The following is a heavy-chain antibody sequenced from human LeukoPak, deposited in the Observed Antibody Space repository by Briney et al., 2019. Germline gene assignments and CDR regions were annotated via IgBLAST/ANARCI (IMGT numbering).Heavy chain of an antibody. D-gene: IGHD6-19*01. V-gene: IGHV4-34*01. CDR3: ARQWLVSPLFDY. J-gene: IGHJ4*02. Sequence: RTSETLSLTCAVYGGSFSGYYWSWIRQPPGKGLEWIGEINHSGSTNYNPSLRSRVTVSVHTSKNQLPLKLSSVTAADTAVYYCARQWLVSPLFDYWGQGTLVTVSS. CDR1: GGSFSGYY. CDR2: INHSGST.